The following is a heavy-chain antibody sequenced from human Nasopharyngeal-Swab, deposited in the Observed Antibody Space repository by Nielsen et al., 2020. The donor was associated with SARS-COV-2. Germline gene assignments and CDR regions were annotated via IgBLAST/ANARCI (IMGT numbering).Heavy chain of an antibody. CDR2: ISGSGGST. D-gene: IGHD6-13*01. CDR3: AKWTFRATAGTWDY. Sequence: GGSLRLSCAASGFTFSSYAMSWVRQAPGKGLEWVSAISGSGGSTYYADSVKGRFTISRDNSKNTLYLQMNSLRAEDTAVYYCAKWTFRATAGTWDYWGQGTLVTVSS. J-gene: IGHJ4*02. V-gene: IGHV3-23*01. CDR1: GFTFSSYA.